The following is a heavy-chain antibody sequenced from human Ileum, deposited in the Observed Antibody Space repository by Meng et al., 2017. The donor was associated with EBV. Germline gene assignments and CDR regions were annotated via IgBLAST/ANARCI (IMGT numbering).Heavy chain of an antibody. CDR1: EDATIRINW. V-gene: IGHV4-4*02. CDR2: ILHAGVT. CDR3: ARGEDYTWDV. Sequence: PRFVKPSGHLSLRCSVSEDATIRINWWSWVRQPPGKGLEWIGEILHAGVTNYNPSLKSRVSMSVDRSRIQASLNLNSVTAADTAIYYCARGEDYTWDVWGQGILVTVSS. J-gene: IGHJ4*02. D-gene: IGHD3-16*01.